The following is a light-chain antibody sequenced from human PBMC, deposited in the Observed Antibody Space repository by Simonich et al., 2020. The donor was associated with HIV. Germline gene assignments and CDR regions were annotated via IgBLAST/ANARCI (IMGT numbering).Light chain of an antibody. CDR1: QSVSRN. CDR3: QQYNKWPPYT. Sequence: EIVMTQSPATLSVSPGERATLSCRASQSVSRNLAWYQQQHGQAPRLLIHGASTRATGIPARFSGSGSGTEFTLTISSLQSEDFAVYYCQQYNKWPPYTFGQGTKLEIK. J-gene: IGKJ2*01. V-gene: IGKV3-15*01. CDR2: GAS.